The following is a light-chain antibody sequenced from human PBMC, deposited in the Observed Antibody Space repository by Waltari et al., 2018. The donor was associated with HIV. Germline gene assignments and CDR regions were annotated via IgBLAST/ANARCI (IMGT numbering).Light chain of an antibody. V-gene: IGLV2-23*02. CDR1: SSDVGSCNL. Sequence: QSALTPSASVSGSPGQSITISCTGTSSDVGSCNLVYWYQHHPGKAPKLMIYEVNKRPSGVSNRFSGSKSGNTASLTISGLQAEDEADYYCCSYAGSSTSVVFGGGTKLTVL. CDR2: EVN. J-gene: IGLJ2*01. CDR3: CSYAGSSTSVV.